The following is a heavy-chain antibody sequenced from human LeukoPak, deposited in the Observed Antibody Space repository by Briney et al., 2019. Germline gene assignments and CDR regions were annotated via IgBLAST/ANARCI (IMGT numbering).Heavy chain of an antibody. D-gene: IGHD6-13*01. CDR1: GGSLSSYY. J-gene: IGHJ4*02. V-gene: IGHV4-59*01. CDR3: ARGLSAAGFVYFDY. Sequence: SETLSLTCTVSGGSLSSYYWSWIRQPPGKGLEWIGYIYYSGSTNYNPSLKSRVTISVDTSKNQFSLKLRSVTAADTAVYYCARGLSAAGFVYFDYWGQGTLVTVSS. CDR2: IYYSGST.